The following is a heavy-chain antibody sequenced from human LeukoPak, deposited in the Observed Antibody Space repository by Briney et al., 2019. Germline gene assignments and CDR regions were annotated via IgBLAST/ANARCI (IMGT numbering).Heavy chain of an antibody. Sequence: GGSLRLSCAASGFTFSSYSMNWVRQAPGKGLEWVSSISSSSSYIYYADSVKGRFTISRDNAKNSLYLQMNSLRAEDTAVYYCATNQGSGYCDYWAREPWSPSPQ. V-gene: IGHV3-21*01. J-gene: IGHJ4*02. CDR2: ISSSSSYI. D-gene: IGHD3-3*01. CDR1: GFTFSSYS. CDR3: ATNQGSGYCDY.